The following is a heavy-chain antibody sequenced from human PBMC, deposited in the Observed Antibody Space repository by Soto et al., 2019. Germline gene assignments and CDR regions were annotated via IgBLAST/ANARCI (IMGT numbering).Heavy chain of an antibody. CDR2: IIPIFGTA. CDR1: GGTFSSYA. CDR3: ARLVTRLPLYYFDY. D-gene: IGHD5-12*01. Sequence: SVKVSCKASGGTFSSYAISWVRQAPGQGLEWMGGIIPIFGTANYAQKFQGRVAITADKSTSTAYMELSSLRSEDTAVYYCARLVTRLPLYYFDYWGQGTLVTVS. J-gene: IGHJ4*02. V-gene: IGHV1-69*06.